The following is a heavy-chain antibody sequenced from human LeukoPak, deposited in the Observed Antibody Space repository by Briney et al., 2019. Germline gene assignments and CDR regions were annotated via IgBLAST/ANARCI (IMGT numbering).Heavy chain of an antibody. Sequence: PGGSLRLSCAASGFTFSSYAMNWVRQAPGKGLEWVSSISGSGGSTYYADSVRGRFTISRDNSKNTLYLQMNSLRAEDTAVYYCAKNLWYSYGYSLFSLGYWGQGTLVTVSS. J-gene: IGHJ4*02. CDR1: GFTFSSYA. CDR3: AKNLWYSYGYSLFSLGY. V-gene: IGHV3-23*01. CDR2: ISGSGGST. D-gene: IGHD5-18*01.